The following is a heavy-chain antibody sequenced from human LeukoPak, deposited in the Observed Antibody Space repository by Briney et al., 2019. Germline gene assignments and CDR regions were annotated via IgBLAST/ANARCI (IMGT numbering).Heavy chain of an antibody. D-gene: IGHD3-16*01. V-gene: IGHV4-39*07. Sequence: PSQTLSLTCAVSGGSISSSSYYWGWIRQPPGKGLEWIGSIYYSGSTYYNPSLKSRVTISVDTSKNQFSLKLSSVTAADTAVYYCASGEVADYFDYWGQGTLVTVSS. CDR3: ASGEVADYFDY. CDR2: IYYSGST. J-gene: IGHJ4*02. CDR1: GGSISSSSYY.